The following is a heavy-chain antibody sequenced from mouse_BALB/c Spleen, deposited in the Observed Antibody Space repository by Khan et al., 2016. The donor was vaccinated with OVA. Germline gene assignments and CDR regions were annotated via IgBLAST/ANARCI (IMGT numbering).Heavy chain of an antibody. V-gene: IGHV5-15*02. D-gene: IGHD3-1*01. CDR2: ISSLAYNS. Sequence: EVELVESGGGLVQPGGSRKLSCAASGFTFSDYGMAWIRQGPGKGPEWITFISSLAYNSYYADTVTGRFTISRENGKNNMYLEMNSLRSEATAMYYCSRGGTGVFAYWGPGTLVTVSA. CDR1: GFTFSDYG. CDR3: SRGGTGVFAY. J-gene: IGHJ3*01.